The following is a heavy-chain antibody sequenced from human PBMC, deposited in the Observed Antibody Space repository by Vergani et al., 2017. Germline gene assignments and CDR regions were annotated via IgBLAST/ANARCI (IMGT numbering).Heavy chain of an antibody. D-gene: IGHD6-19*01. CDR1: GFTFSSYA. CDR2: ISGSGGST. CDR3: AKDPYSSGWYNWFDP. V-gene: IGHV3-23*01. Sequence: EVQLLESGGGLVQPGGSLRLSCAASGFTFSSYAMSWVRQAPGKGLEWVSAISGSGGSTYYADSVKGRFTISGDNSKNTLYLQMNSLRAEDTAVYYCAKDPYSSGWYNWFDPWGQGTLVTVSS. J-gene: IGHJ5*02.